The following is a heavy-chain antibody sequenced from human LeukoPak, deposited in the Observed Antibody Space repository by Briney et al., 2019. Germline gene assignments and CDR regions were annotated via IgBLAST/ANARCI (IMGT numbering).Heavy chain of an antibody. Sequence: SETLSLTCTVSGYSISSGYYWGWIRQPPGKGLEWIGEINHSGSTKYNPSLKGRVIISVDTSKNQLSLKLSSVTAADTAVYYCARATVQLERPYDYWGQGTLVTVSS. D-gene: IGHD1-1*01. CDR1: GYSISSGYY. CDR3: ARATVQLERPYDY. J-gene: IGHJ4*02. CDR2: INHSGST. V-gene: IGHV4-38-2*02.